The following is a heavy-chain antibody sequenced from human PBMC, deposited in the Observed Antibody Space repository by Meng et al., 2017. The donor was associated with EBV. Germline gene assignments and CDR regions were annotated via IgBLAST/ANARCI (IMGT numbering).Heavy chain of an antibody. D-gene: IGHD1-26*01. CDR2: ISGSGGST. V-gene: IGHV3-23*01. Sequence: VHLLESVGACVQPGGSLSLSCASSGFTCSSYAMSWVRQAPGKGLEWVSAISGSGGSTYYADSVKGRFTISRDNSKNTLYLQMNSLRAEDTAVYYCAKVNQLLGGNDYWGQGTLVTVSS. J-gene: IGHJ4*02. CDR3: AKVNQLLGGNDY. CDR1: GFTCSSYA.